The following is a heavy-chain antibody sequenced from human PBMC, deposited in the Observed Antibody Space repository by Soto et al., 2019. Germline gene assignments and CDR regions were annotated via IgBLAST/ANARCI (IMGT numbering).Heavy chain of an antibody. CDR1: GFTFSSYS. Sequence: EVQLVESGGGLVKPGGSLRLSCAASGFTFSSYSMNWVRQAPGKGLEWVSSISGGSSFIYYADSVKGRFTISRDNAKNSLYLQMNSLRDKDTAVYYCARGKGMDVWGQGTTVTVSS. CDR2: ISGGSSFI. CDR3: ARGKGMDV. J-gene: IGHJ6*02. V-gene: IGHV3-21*01.